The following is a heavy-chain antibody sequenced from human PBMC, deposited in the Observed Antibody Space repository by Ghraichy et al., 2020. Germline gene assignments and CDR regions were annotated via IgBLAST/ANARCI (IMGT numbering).Heavy chain of an antibody. CDR3: GRGGYIYGSNPVDY. Sequence: GGSLRLSCAASGFTFNTYYMTWVRQAPVKGLEWVANIKQDGSERYYVDSVKGRFTISRDNAKDSVYLQMSSLRAEDTAVYFCGRGGYIYGSNPVDYWGQGTQVTVSS. V-gene: IGHV3-7*04. CDR1: GFTFNTYY. CDR2: IKQDGSER. J-gene: IGHJ4*02. D-gene: IGHD5-18*01.